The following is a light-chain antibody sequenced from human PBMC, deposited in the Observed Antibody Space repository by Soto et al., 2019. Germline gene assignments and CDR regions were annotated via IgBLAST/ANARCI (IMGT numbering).Light chain of an antibody. V-gene: IGKV1-5*01. CDR3: QQYNSYSET. Sequence: DIQMTQSPSTVSAYVGDSVTITCRASQSITTWLAWYQQRPGKAPKLLIYDVSSLQSGVPSRFSGSGSGTEFTLTISSLQPDDFATYYCQQYNSYSETFGQGTKVDIK. CDR1: QSITTW. J-gene: IGKJ1*01. CDR2: DVS.